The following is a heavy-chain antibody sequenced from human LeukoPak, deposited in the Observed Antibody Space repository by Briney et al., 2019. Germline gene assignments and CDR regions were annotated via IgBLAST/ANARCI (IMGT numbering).Heavy chain of an antibody. V-gene: IGHV4-34*01. D-gene: IGHD3-10*01. CDR2: INHSGST. J-gene: IGHJ6*03. CDR1: GGSFSGYY. CDR3: ARRESSGRGYYYMDV. Sequence: SETLSLTCAVYGGSFSGYYWSWIRQPPGKGLEWIGEINHSGSTNYNPSLKSRVTISVDTSKNQFSLKLSSVTAADTAVYYCARRESSGRGYYYMDVWGKGTTVTISS.